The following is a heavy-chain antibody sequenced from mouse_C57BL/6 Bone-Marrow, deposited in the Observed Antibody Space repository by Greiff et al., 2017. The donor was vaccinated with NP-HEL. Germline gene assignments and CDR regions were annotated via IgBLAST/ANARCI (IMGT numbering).Heavy chain of an antibody. CDR2: IDPETGGT. V-gene: IGHV1-15*01. CDR3: TRWGDYVYFDV. J-gene: IGHJ1*03. D-gene: IGHD2-4*01. Sequence: QVQLQQSGAELVRPGASVTLSCKASGYTFTDYEMHWVKQTPVHGLEWIGAIDPETGGTAYNQKFKGKAILTADKSSSTAYMELRSLTSEDSAVYYCTRWGDYVYFDVWGTGTTVTVSS. CDR1: GYTFTDYE.